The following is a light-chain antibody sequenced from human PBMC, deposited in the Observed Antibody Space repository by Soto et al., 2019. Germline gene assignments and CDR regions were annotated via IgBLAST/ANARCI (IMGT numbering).Light chain of an antibody. CDR3: ATWDDSLNGYV. CDR1: SANIGSNT. J-gene: IGLJ1*01. V-gene: IGLV1-44*01. Sequence: QAVVTQPPSASGTPGQRVTVSCSGSSANIGSNTVNWYKQVPGTAPKLLVYSDNQRPSGVPDRLSGSKSGTSASLAISGLRSDDEADYFCATWDDSLNGYVFGTGTKVTVL. CDR2: SDN.